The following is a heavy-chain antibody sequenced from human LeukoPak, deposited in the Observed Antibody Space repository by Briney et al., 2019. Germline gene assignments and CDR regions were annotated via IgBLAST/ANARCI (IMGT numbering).Heavy chain of an antibody. V-gene: IGHV3-7*01. D-gene: IGHD3-9*01. Sequence: QPGGSLRLSCVASGFTFSNYWMSWVRQAPGKGLEWVANIKGDGSEKYYVDSVKGRFTISRDNAKTSLYLQMNSLRAEDTAVYYCARGGFDWLLFNYYYYMDVWGKGTTVTISS. J-gene: IGHJ6*03. CDR3: ARGGFDWLLFNYYYYMDV. CDR1: GFTFSNYW. CDR2: IKGDGSEK.